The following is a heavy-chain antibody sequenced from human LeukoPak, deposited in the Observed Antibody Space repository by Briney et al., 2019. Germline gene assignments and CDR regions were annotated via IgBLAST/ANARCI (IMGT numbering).Heavy chain of an antibody. D-gene: IGHD6-13*01. CDR2: INPSGESI. V-gene: IGHV3-23*01. J-gene: IGHJ5*02. CDR3: VKHVGSRWSNNRFDP. Sequence: GGSLRLSCAASGFTFANYAMTWVRQAPGKGLEWVSTINPSGESINFADSAKGRFTISRDNSNNTVYLQMNSLRVGDTALYYCVKHVGSRWSNNRFDPWGQGTLVTVS. CDR1: GFTFANYA.